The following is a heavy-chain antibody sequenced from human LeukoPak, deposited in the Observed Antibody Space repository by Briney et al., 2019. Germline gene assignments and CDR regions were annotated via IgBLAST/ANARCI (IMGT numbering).Heavy chain of an antibody. Sequence: GASVKVSCTASGYTFTSYDFNWVRQATGQRPEWMGWMSPNSGDTGYAQTFQDRVTMTRNTSISTAYMELSSLRSDDTAVYYCARGPPNWGYDYWGPGTLVTVSS. D-gene: IGHD7-27*01. V-gene: IGHV1-8*01. J-gene: IGHJ4*02. CDR3: ARGPPNWGYDY. CDR2: MSPNSGDT. CDR1: GYTFTSYD.